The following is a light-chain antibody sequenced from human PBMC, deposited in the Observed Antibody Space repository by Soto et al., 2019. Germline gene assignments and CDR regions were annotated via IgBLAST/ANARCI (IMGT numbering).Light chain of an antibody. V-gene: IGKV4-1*01. CDR3: QQYYTTLHT. Sequence: DIVMTQSPDSLAVSLGERATINCKSSQSVLYSANNKNYLAWYQQKPGQPPKLLIYWASTRESGVPDRFSGSGSGTDFTLTISSLQAEDAAVYYCQQYYTTLHTFGQGTKLEIK. CDR1: QSVLYSANNKNY. CDR2: WAS. J-gene: IGKJ2*01.